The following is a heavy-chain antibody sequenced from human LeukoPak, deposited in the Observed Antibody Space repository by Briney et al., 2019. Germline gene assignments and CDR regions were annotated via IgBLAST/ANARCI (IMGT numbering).Heavy chain of an antibody. CDR2: IIPIFGTA. CDR1: GGTFSSYA. Sequence: SVKVSCKAPGGTFSSYAISWVRQAPGQGLEWMGGIIPIFGTANYAQKFQGRVTITTDESTSTAYMELSSLRSEDTAVYYCARDRGDYDYVWGSYRYRWFDPWGQGTLVTVS. CDR3: ARDRGDYDYVWGSYRYRWFDP. J-gene: IGHJ5*02. D-gene: IGHD3-16*02. V-gene: IGHV1-69*05.